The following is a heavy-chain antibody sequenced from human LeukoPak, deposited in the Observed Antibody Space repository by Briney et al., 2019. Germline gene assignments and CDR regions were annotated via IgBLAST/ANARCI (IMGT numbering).Heavy chain of an antibody. D-gene: IGHD3-22*01. V-gene: IGHV1-69*04. CDR3: ARAGGITMIVVATNRDPNYYYYGMDV. CDR1: GGTFRRYA. J-gene: IGHJ6*02. Sequence: SVKVSCKASGGTFRRYAIRWVRQAPGQGLVWMGRIIPILGIANYAEKFQGRFTITADTSTCTACMELSSLRSEDTAVYYCARAGGITMIVVATNRDPNYYYYGMDVWGQGTTVTVSS. CDR2: IIPILGIA.